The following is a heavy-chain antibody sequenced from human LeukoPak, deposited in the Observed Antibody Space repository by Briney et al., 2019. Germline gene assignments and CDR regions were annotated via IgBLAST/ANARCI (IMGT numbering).Heavy chain of an antibody. Sequence: GASVKVSCKASGYTFTNYGVHWVRQAPAQGLEWMAWINTSKGNTEYAQKFQGRVTLTTDTSTGTAYMELRSLRSDDTAVYYCARDYGTGDDYWGQGTLVTVSS. CDR3: ARDYGTGDDY. CDR1: GYTFTNYG. V-gene: IGHV1-18*01. CDR2: INTSKGNT. J-gene: IGHJ4*02. D-gene: IGHD1-14*01.